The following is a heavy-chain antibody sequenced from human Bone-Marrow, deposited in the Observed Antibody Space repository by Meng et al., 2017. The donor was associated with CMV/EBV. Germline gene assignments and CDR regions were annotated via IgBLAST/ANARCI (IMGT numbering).Heavy chain of an antibody. CDR1: GFDLSKYG. V-gene: IGHV3-30-3*01. CDR3: GSYLGAFYDYWSGRHTTWYYGMDV. CDR2: LSSDGTDK. Sequence: GGSLRLSCAASGFDLSKYGIHWVRRAPGKGLEWVAVLSSDGTDKKYADSVTGRFTISRSKFKTTVYLQMNSLSTEDTAVYYCGSYLGAFYDYWSGRHTTWYYGMDVWGRGTTVTVSS. J-gene: IGHJ6*02. D-gene: IGHD3-3*01.